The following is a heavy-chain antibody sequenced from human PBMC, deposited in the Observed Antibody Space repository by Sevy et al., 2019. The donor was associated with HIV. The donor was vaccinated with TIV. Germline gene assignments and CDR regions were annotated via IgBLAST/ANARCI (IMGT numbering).Heavy chain of an antibody. CDR3: ARGLLTGRGAEGAFDI. D-gene: IGHD3-9*01. CDR1: GGSFTSFY. CDR2: INHGGST. V-gene: IGHV4-34*01. Sequence: SETLSLTCAVYGGSFTSFYWSWIRQPPGKGLEGIGEINHGGSTTYNPFLSSRVNVSVDPSKNQFSLELTSMTVADTAVYFCARGLLTGRGAEGAFDIWCQGTMVTVSS. J-gene: IGHJ3*02.